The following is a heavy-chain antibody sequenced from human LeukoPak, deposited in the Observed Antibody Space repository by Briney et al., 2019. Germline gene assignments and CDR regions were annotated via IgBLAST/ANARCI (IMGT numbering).Heavy chain of an antibody. Sequence: PGGSLRLSRAASGFTFSSYAMHWVRQAPGKGLEWVAVISYDGSNKYYADSVKGRFTISRDSSKNTLYLQMNSLRAEDTAVYYCARERALVATILPAEYYFDYWGQGTLVTVSS. CDR2: ISYDGSNK. V-gene: IGHV3-30*01. CDR1: GFTFSSYA. J-gene: IGHJ4*02. D-gene: IGHD5-12*01. CDR3: ARERALVATILPAEYYFDY.